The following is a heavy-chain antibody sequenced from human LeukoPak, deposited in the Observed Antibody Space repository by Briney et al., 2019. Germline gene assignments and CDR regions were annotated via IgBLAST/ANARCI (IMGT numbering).Heavy chain of an antibody. D-gene: IGHD2-15*01. CDR1: GGSFSGYY. CDR2: INHSGST. CDR3: ARGPYCPSGRCYIFDY. Sequence: SETLSLTCAVYGGSFSGYYWSWIRQPPGKGLEWIGEINHSGSTNYNPSLKSRVTISVDTSKNQFSLKLSSVTAADTAVYYCARGPYCPSGRCYIFDYWGQGTLLTVSS. V-gene: IGHV4-34*01. J-gene: IGHJ4*02.